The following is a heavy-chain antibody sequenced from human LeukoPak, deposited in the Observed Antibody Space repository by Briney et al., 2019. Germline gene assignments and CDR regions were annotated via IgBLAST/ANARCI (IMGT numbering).Heavy chain of an antibody. D-gene: IGHD5-18*01. CDR1: GFTFSSYG. J-gene: IGHJ4*02. Sequence: PGGSLRLSCAASGFTFSSYGMHRVRQAPGKGLEWVAVISYDGSNKYYADSVKGRFTISRDNSKNTLYLQMNSLRAEDTAVYYCAKGEWIQLWFGDYWGQGTLVTVSS. CDR2: ISYDGSNK. V-gene: IGHV3-30*18. CDR3: AKGEWIQLWFGDY.